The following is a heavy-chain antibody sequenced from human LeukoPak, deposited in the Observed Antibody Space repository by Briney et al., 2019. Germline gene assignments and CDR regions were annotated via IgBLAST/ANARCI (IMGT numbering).Heavy chain of an antibody. CDR3: AKSESVITTPFDY. D-gene: IGHD3-22*01. CDR2: ISWNSGSI. CDR1: GFTFDDYA. J-gene: IGHJ4*02. Sequence: GGSLRLSCAASGFTFDDYAMHWVRQAPGEGLEWVSGISWNSGSIGYADSVKGRFTISRDNAKNSLYLQMNSLRAEDMALYYCAKSESVITTPFDYWGQGTLVTVSS. V-gene: IGHV3-9*03.